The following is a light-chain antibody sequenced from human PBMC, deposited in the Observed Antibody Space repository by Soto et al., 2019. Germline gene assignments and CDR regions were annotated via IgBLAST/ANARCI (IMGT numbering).Light chain of an antibody. J-gene: IGKJ1*01. Sequence: ILMTQSPATLSLSPGGRATLSCRASQSVSSNLAWYQQKPGQAPRLLIQRASTRATGIPARFSGSGSGTEFTLTISSLQSEDFAVYFCQQYNNWPGTFGQGTKVDI. V-gene: IGKV3-15*01. CDR2: RAS. CDR1: QSVSSN. CDR3: QQYNNWPGT.